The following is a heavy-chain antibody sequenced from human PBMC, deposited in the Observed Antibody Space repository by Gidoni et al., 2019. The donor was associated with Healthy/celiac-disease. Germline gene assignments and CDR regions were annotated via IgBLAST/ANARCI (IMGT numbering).Heavy chain of an antibody. Sequence: QVQLVQSGAEVKKPGPSVKVSCKASGGNFSSYAISWVRQAPGQGLEWMGGIIPIFGTANYAQKFQGRVTITADESTSTAYMELSSLRSEDTAVYYCARVLTIFGVPLMDVWGQGTTVTVSS. CDR1: GGNFSSYA. CDR3: ARVLTIFGVPLMDV. V-gene: IGHV1-69*01. J-gene: IGHJ6*02. CDR2: IIPIFGTA. D-gene: IGHD3-3*01.